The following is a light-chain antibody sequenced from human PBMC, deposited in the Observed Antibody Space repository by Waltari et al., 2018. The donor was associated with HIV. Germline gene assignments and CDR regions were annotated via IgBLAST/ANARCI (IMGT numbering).Light chain of an antibody. CDR1: QSLSSY. CDR2: GSS. J-gene: IGKJ4*01. V-gene: IGKV3-15*01. Sequence: EIVLTQSPPTLSVSPGETATLSCRASQSLSSYLAWYQHIPAQAPRLLIYGSSTRATGTPVRFSGGGSGTEFSLTISSLRSEDSAVYYCQQFHNWPHTFGGGTKVEIK. CDR3: QQFHNWPHT.